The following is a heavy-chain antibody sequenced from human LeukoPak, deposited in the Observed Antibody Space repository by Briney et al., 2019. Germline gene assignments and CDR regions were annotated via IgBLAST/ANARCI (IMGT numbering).Heavy chain of an antibody. CDR2: ISYDDTNK. V-gene: IGHV3-30*04. CDR3: AKGGNRVWYYDTLTAVDY. Sequence: PGGSLRLSCAASGFTFSNYALHWVRQAPGKGLEWVAVISYDDTNKYYVDSVKGRFTISRDNSKNTLYLQMNSLRAEDTAVYYCAKGGNRVWYYDTLTAVDYWGQGTLVTVSS. D-gene: IGHD3-9*01. J-gene: IGHJ4*02. CDR1: GFTFSNYA.